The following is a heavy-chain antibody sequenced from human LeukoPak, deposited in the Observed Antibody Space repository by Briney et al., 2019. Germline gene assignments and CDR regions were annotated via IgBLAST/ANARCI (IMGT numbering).Heavy chain of an antibody. V-gene: IGHV3-30*18. J-gene: IGHJ3*02. CDR3: AKDSDLGEYVLGAFDI. D-gene: IGHD3-16*01. CDR2: ISFAGSDK. CDR1: LVPPRVHG. Sequence: GGSLRLSCAASLVPPRVHGMCRVRQAPGKGLEWVAVISFAGSDKYYADSVKGRFTISRDNSTNTLYLQMSSLSPQETTLYVGAKDSDLGEYVLGAFDIWGQGTMVTVSS.